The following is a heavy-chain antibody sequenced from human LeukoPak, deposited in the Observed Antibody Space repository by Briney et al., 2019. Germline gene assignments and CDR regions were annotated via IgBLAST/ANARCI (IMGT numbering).Heavy chain of an antibody. CDR2: IYYSGST. CDR1: GGSISSGSYY. CDR3: ARFGGAAAAGWNY. J-gene: IGHJ4*02. V-gene: IGHV4-61*01. D-gene: IGHD6-13*01. Sequence: SQTLSLTCTVSGGSISSGSYYWSWIRQPPGKGLEWIGYIYYSGSTNYNPSLKSRVTISVDTSKNQFSLKLSSVTAADTAVYYCARFGGAAAAGWNYWGQGTLVTVSS.